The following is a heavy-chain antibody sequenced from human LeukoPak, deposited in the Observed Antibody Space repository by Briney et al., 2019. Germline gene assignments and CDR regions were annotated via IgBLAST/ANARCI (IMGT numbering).Heavy chain of an antibody. CDR1: GGSISSSSYY. CDR2: IYYSGST. CDR3: ARHSGDTAMAYFDY. J-gene: IGHJ4*02. Sequence: SETLSLTCTVSGGSISSSSYYWGWIRQPLGKGLEWIGSIYYSGSTYYNPSLKSRVTISVDTSKNQFSLKLSSVTAADTAVYYCARHSGDTAMAYFDYWGQGTLVTVSS. V-gene: IGHV4-39*01. D-gene: IGHD5-18*01.